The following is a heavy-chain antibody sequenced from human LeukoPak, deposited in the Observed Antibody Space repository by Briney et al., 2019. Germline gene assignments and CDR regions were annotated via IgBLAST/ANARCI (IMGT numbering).Heavy chain of an antibody. Sequence: SETLSLTCIVSGGPINNQYWSWIRQPPGQGLEWIGYIFDTGNTNYNPSLKSRVAISLDTSKNQFSLKLRSVTAADMAVYYCARDQVGYGLDYWGQGTLVTVSS. J-gene: IGHJ4*02. D-gene: IGHD5-18*01. CDR1: GGPINNQY. CDR2: IFDTGNT. CDR3: ARDQVGYGLDY. V-gene: IGHV4-59*11.